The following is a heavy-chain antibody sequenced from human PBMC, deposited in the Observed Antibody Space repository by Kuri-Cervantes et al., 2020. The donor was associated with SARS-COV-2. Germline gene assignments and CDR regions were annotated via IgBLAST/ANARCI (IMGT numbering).Heavy chain of an antibody. J-gene: IGHJ4*02. CDR1: GFTFSSYA. Sequence: GGSLRLSCAASGFTFSSYAMSWVRQAPGKGLEWVSYISSSSSTIYYADSVKGRFTISRDNAKNSLYPQMNSLRAEDTAVYYCASGLLYDSSLIGQAGSPRGGGIHYWGQGTLVTVSS. V-gene: IGHV3-48*01. CDR3: ASGLLYDSSLIGQAGSPRGGGIHY. D-gene: IGHD3-22*01. CDR2: ISSSSSTI.